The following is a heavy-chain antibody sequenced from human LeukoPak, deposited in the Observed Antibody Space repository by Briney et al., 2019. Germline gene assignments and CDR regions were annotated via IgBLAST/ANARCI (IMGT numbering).Heavy chain of an antibody. V-gene: IGHV3-23*01. CDR3: ARASFQRWLQLGGD. Sequence: GGSLRLSCAASGFTFSSYAMSWVRQAPEKGLEWVSVISGSGGGTFYADSVKGRFTISRDNGKNSLYLQMNSLRDEDTAVYYCARASFQRWLQLGGDWGQGTLVTVSS. CDR1: GFTFSSYA. J-gene: IGHJ4*02. D-gene: IGHD5-24*01. CDR2: ISGSGGGT.